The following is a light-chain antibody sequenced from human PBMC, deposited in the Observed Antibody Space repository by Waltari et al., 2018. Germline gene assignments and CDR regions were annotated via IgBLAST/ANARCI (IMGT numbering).Light chain of an antibody. Sequence: QSMLTPPPSVSGAPGPRVPIPCTGSRSNIRAGYDVHWYQQLPGTAPRLLTYGDTNRPSGVPDRFSASKSGASASLAITGLQAEDEGDYYCQSYDNYLRGSYIVFGGGTKLTVL. J-gene: IGLJ2*01. CDR1: RSNIRAGYD. CDR3: QSYDNYLRGSYIV. V-gene: IGLV1-40*01. CDR2: GDT.